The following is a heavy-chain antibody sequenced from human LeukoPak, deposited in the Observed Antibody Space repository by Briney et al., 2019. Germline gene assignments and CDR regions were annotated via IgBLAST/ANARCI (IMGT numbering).Heavy chain of an antibody. CDR2: INHSGST. CDR3: ARDPSSYYYDSSGYYYEGAFDI. CDR1: GGSFSGYY. Sequence: SETLSLTCAVYGGSFSGYYWSWIRQPPGKGLEWIGEINHSGSTNYNPSLKSRVTISVDTSKNQFSLKLSSVTAADTAVYYCARDPSSYYYDSSGYYYEGAFDIWGQGTMVTVSS. V-gene: IGHV4-34*01. J-gene: IGHJ3*02. D-gene: IGHD3-22*01.